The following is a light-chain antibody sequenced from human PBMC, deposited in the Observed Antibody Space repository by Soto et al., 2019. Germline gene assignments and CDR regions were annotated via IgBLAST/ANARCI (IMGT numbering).Light chain of an antibody. CDR3: SSYTGSNKVV. J-gene: IGLJ2*01. Sequence: QSALTQPPSASGSPGQSVTISCTGTSSDVGGYNFVSWYQQHPGKAPKLMIYEVTERPSGVPDCFSGSKSGNTASLTVSGLQAEDEADYYCSSYTGSNKVVFGGGTKVTVL. CDR1: SSDVGGYNF. CDR2: EVT. V-gene: IGLV2-8*01.